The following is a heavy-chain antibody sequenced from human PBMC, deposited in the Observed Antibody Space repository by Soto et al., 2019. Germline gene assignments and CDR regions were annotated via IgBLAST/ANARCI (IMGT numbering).Heavy chain of an antibody. J-gene: IGHJ5*02. Sequence: AGSLSLSSEASGFRFGSYSMNWVRQATGRGLEWVSFISGRGTTTYYADSVKGRFTVSRDNAKNSLSLEVNSLRDEDTAVYYCAKELYGSGSYGRFDPWGQGTLVTVSS. V-gene: IGHV3-48*02. CDR3: AKELYGSGSYGRFDP. CDR1: GFRFGSYS. CDR2: ISGRGTTT. D-gene: IGHD3-10*01.